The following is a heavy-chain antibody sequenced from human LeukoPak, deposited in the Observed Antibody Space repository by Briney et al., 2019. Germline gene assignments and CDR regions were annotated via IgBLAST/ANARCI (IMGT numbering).Heavy chain of an antibody. J-gene: IGHJ4*02. V-gene: IGHV3-30*02. Sequence: PGGSLKLSCAASGFTFSTYGMHWVRQAPGKGLEWVAFIRYDGNNKYYADFVRGRFTISRDNSKNTLYLHMNSLRTEDTAVYYCAKIEGKYQLANVPDHWGQGTLVTVSS. D-gene: IGHD2-2*01. CDR2: IRYDGNNK. CDR1: GFTFSTYG. CDR3: AKIEGKYQLANVPDH.